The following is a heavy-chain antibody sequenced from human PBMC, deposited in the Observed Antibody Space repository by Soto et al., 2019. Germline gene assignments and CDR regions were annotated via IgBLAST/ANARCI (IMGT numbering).Heavy chain of an antibody. CDR3: ARDRGSWFDY. Sequence: VQLVESGGSAVRPGGSLRLSCAASGFTFDDYGMSWVRQAPGKGLEWVSAISWNGGSTSYADSVKGRFTISRDNAKNSLYLQMNSLSAEDTALYYCARDRGSWFDYWGKGTLVSVSS. V-gene: IGHV3-20*04. J-gene: IGHJ4*02. CDR2: ISWNGGST. D-gene: IGHD1-26*01. CDR1: GFTFDDYG.